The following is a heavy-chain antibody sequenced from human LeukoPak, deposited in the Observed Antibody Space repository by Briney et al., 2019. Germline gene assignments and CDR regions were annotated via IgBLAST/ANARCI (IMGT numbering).Heavy chain of an antibody. Sequence: GGSLRLSCAASGFTFDDYAMHWVRQAPGKGLEWVSGISWNSGSIGYADSVKGRFTISRDNVKNTLYLQMYSLRAEDSAVYYCARDWWFHPWGQGTLVTVSS. CDR2: ISWNSGSI. V-gene: IGHV3-9*01. J-gene: IGHJ5*02. CDR1: GFTFDDYA. CDR3: ARDWWFHP.